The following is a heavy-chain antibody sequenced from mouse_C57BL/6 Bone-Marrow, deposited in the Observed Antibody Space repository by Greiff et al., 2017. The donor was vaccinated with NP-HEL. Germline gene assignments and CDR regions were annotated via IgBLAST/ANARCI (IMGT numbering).Heavy chain of an antibody. V-gene: IGHV1-55*01. CDR2: IYPGSGST. Sequence: VQLQQPGAELVKPGASVKMSCKASGYTFTSYWITWVTQRPGQGLEWIGDIYPGSGSTNYNEKFKSKATLTVDTSSSTAYMQLSSLTSEDSAVYYCATYYSNYWYFDVWGTGTTVTVSS. D-gene: IGHD2-5*01. CDR1: GYTFTSYW. J-gene: IGHJ1*03. CDR3: ATYYSNYWYFDV.